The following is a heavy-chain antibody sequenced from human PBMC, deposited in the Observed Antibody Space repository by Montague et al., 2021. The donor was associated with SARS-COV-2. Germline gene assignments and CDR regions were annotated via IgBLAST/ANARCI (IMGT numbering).Heavy chain of an antibody. V-gene: IGHV4-39*01. CDR1: GSSITRNYY. D-gene: IGHD3-10*01. Sequence: SETLSLTCTVSGSSITRNYYWGWIRHHPGKGLVWVGNIYYSGATXXNPSLQSRVTISVDASTNQLSLNLTSVTAAATAVYYCARPLVRGVPKAFDIWGQGALVTVSS. CDR2: IYYSGAT. CDR3: ARPLVRGVPKAFDI. J-gene: IGHJ3*02.